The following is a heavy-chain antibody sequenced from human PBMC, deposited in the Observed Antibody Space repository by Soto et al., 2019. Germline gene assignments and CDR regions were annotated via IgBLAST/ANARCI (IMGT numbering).Heavy chain of an antibody. CDR1: GYTLTELS. D-gene: IGHD3-9*01. V-gene: IGHV1-24*01. CDR3: ATVGPYDILTGYSGLVMYY. Sequence: ASVKVSCKVSGYTLTELSMHWVRQAPGKGLEWMGGFDPEDGETIYAQKFQGRVTMTEDTSTDTAYMELSSLRSEDTAVYYCATVGPYDILTGYSGLVMYYWGQGTLVTVSS. J-gene: IGHJ4*02. CDR2: FDPEDGET.